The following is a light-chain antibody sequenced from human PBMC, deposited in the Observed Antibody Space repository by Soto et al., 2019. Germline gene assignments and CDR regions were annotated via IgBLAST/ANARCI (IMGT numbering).Light chain of an antibody. CDR2: DVS. CDR1: SGDVGGYNY. V-gene: IGLV2-14*03. Sequence: QSALTQPASVSGSPWQSITLSCTGTSGDVGGYNYVSWYQQHPGKAPELMIFDVSSRPSGVSNRFSGSKSGNTASLTISGLQAEDEADYYCSSYTGSSTVFGTGTKVTVL. CDR3: SSYTGSSTV. J-gene: IGLJ1*01.